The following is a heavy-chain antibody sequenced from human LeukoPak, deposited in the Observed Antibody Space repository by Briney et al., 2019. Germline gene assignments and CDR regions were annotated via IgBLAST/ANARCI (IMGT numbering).Heavy chain of an antibody. V-gene: IGHV3-21*01. CDR2: ISGSSSYI. J-gene: IGHJ4*02. CDR3: ARETFCSSTTCPIGDHFDY. CDR1: GFTFRSYS. Sequence: GGSLRLSCAASGFTFRSYSMNWVRQAPGKGLEWVSSISGSSSYIYYADSLKGRFTISRDNAKNSLYLQMNSLRAEDTAVYYCARETFCSSTTCPIGDHFDYWGQGTLVTVSS. D-gene: IGHD2-2*01.